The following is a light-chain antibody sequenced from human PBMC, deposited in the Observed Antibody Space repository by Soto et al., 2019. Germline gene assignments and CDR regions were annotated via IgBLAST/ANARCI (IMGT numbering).Light chain of an antibody. CDR1: QNISNY. J-gene: IGKJ3*01. Sequence: DMQMTQSPSSLSASVGDRVSITCRSIQNISNYLHWYQQRPGKAPKLLIYAASNLRSGVPSRFSGSGSGTDFTLTISSLQSEDFATYYCQQSYSIPRLTFGPGTKVDIK. CDR3: QQSYSIPRLT. V-gene: IGKV1-39*01. CDR2: AAS.